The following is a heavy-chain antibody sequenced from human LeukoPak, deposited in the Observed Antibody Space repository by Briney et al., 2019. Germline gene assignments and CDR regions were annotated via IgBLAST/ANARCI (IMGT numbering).Heavy chain of an antibody. CDR2: ISSSSSTI. CDR1: GFTFSSYN. CDR3: ARDYCSGGGCYTSGV. D-gene: IGHD2-15*01. J-gene: IGHJ6*02. V-gene: IGHV3-48*04. Sequence: PGGSLRLSCAASGFTFSSYNMNWVRQAPGKGLEWVSYISSSSSTIYYADSVKGRFTNSRDNAKNSLYLQMNSLRAEDTAVYYCARDYCSGGGCYTSGVWGQGTTVTVPS.